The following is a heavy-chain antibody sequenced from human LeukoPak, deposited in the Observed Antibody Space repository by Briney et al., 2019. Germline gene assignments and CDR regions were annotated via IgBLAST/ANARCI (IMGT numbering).Heavy chain of an antibody. CDR2: INSNSGGT. CDR1: GYTFTSYY. V-gene: IGHV1-2*02. CDR3: ATWSAGYYLLGPYYYYMDV. J-gene: IGHJ6*03. D-gene: IGHD3-9*01. Sequence: ASVKVSCKASGYTFTSYYMHWVRQAPGQGLEWMGWINSNSGGTNYAQKFQGRVTMTRDTSISTAYMELSRLRSDDTAVYYCATWSAGYYLLGPYYYYMDVWGKGTTVTISS.